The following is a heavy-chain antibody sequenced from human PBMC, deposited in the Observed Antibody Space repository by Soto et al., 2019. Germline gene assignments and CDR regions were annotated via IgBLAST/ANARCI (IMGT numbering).Heavy chain of an antibody. V-gene: IGHV1-2*02. Sequence: ASVKVSCKASGYTFTGYYMHWVRQAPGQGLEWMGWINPNSGGTNYAQKFQGRVTMTRDTSISTAYMELSRLRSDDTAVYYCARDMVRGVIGAFDICGQGTMVTVSS. D-gene: IGHD3-10*01. CDR1: GYTFTGYY. CDR2: INPNSGGT. CDR3: ARDMVRGVIGAFDI. J-gene: IGHJ3*02.